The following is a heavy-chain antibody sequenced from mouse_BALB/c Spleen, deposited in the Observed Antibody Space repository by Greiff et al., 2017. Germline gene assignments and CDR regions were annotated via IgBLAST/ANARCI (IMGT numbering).Heavy chain of an antibody. V-gene: IGHV14-3*02. J-gene: IGHJ3*01. CDR3: VYGSPFAY. Sequence: VQLQQSGAELVKPGASVKLSCTASGFYFTDSYMHWVKQRPEQGLEWIGRIDPANGNTKYDPKFQGKATITVDTSSNTAYLQLSSLTSEDTAVYYCVYGSPFAYWGQGTLVTVSA. D-gene: IGHD1-1*01. CDR2: IDPANGNT. CDR1: GFYFTDSY.